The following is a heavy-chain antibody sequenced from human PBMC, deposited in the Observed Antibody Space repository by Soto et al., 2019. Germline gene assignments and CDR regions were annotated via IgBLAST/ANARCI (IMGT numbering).Heavy chain of an antibody. D-gene: IGHD2-8*01. J-gene: IGHJ5*01. CDR3: TRLIDNSWLDS. CDR2: TYYRSKWYN. Sequence: SQTLSLTCAISGDSVSTNDATWDWIRQSPSRGLEWLGRTYYRSKWYNDYAESVKGRITINPDTFNNQLSLHLNSVTPDGTAVYYCTRLIDNSWLDSWGQGTLVTSPQ. V-gene: IGHV6-1*01. CDR1: GDSVSTNDAT.